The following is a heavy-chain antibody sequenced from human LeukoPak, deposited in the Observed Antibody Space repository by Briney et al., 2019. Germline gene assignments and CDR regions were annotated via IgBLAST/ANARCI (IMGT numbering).Heavy chain of an antibody. J-gene: IGHJ4*02. V-gene: IGHV3-30*02. CDR3: ARGTSGWELYFDY. CDR2: IRFDGSNK. D-gene: IGHD1-26*01. Sequence: GGSLRLSCAASGFTFTAYAMSWFRQAPGKGLEWVAFIRFDGSNKYYADSVKGRFTISRDNSKNTLYLQMKSLRAEDTAVYYCARGTSGWELYFDYWGQGTLVTVSS. CDR1: GFTFTAYA.